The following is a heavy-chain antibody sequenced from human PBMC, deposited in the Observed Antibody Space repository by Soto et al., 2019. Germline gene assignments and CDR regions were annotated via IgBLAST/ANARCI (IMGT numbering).Heavy chain of an antibody. V-gene: IGHV1-69*01. CDR3: ASIGGGYSSSSGHWFDP. CDR1: GGTFSSYA. CDR2: IIPIFGTA. Sequence: QVQLVQSGAEVKKPGSSVKVSCKASGGTFSSYAISWVRQAPGQGLEWMGGIIPIFGTANYAQKFQGRVTITADESTSTAYMELSSLRSEDTAVYYCASIGGGYSSSSGHWFDPWGQGTLVTVSS. J-gene: IGHJ5*02. D-gene: IGHD6-6*01.